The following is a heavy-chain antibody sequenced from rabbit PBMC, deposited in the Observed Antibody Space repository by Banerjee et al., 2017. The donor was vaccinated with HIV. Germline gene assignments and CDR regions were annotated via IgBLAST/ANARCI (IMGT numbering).Heavy chain of an antibody. CDR2: IYPDYGST. CDR3: ARARSAGYGYATDFRLDL. D-gene: IGHD6-1*01. V-gene: IGHV1S47*01. CDR1: GIDFSNYG. J-gene: IGHJ3*01. Sequence: QEQLVESGGSLVTLGGSLKLSCKASGIDFSNYGISWVRQAPGKGLEWIAYIYPDYGSTHYASWVNGRFTISLDNAQNTVFLQMTSLTAADTATYFCARARSAGYGYATDFRLDLRGPGTLVTVS.